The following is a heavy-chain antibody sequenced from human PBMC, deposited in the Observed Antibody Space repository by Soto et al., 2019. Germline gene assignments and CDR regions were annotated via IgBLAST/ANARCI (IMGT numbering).Heavy chain of an antibody. CDR1: GFTFSSYG. CDR2: IWYDGSNK. CDR3: ARGRVKELGLGLRSIPAAEYFQH. D-gene: IGHD3-10*01. V-gene: IGHV3-33*01. J-gene: IGHJ1*01. Sequence: QVQLVESGGGVVQPGRSLRLSCAASGFTFSSYGMHWVRQAPGKGLEWVAVIWYDGSNKYYADSVKGRFTISRDNSKNTLYLQMNSLRAEDTAVYYCARGRVKELGLGLRSIPAAEYFQHWGQGTLVTVSS.